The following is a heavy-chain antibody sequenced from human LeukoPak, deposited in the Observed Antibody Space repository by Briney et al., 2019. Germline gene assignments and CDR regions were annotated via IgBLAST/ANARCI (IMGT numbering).Heavy chain of an antibody. CDR3: AGRRGSSFDY. CDR1: GFSVSAHY. Sequence: GGSLRLSCAAPGFSVSAHYMSWVRQAPGKGLEWVSTLFGGDTIDYTDSVKGRFTISRDNSGNTLYLQMNNLRADDTAVYYCAGRRGSSFDYWGRGTQVTVSS. CDR2: LFGGDTI. J-gene: IGHJ4*02. V-gene: IGHV3-53*01. D-gene: IGHD1-26*01.